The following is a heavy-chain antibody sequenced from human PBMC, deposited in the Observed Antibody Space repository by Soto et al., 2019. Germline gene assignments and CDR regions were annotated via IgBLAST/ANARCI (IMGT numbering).Heavy chain of an antibody. V-gene: IGHV4-31*03. D-gene: IGHD5-18*01. CDR3: ARDRLMATAGTARHYFGLDV. CDR1: GGSIRSGGYY. Sequence: SETLSLTCTVSGGSIRSGGYYWSWVRQNPRRGLEWIGNIYYSGNTYYNPSLKSRLTISVDTSKNQFSLNLSAVTAADTAVYYCARDRLMATAGTARHYFGLDVWGQGTTVTVSS. J-gene: IGHJ6*02. CDR2: IYYSGNT.